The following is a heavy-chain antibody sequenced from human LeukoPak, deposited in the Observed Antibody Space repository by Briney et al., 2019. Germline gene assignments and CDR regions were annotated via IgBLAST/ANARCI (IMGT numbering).Heavy chain of an antibody. Sequence: ASVKVSCKISGYTLTELSMHWVRQAPGQGLEWMGWINPNSGGTNYAQKFQGRVTMTRDTSISTAYMELSRLRSDDTAVYYCARGKTCQLLFVDSSMDVWGKGTTVTVSS. CDR2: INPNSGGT. CDR3: ARGKTCQLLFVDSSMDV. CDR1: GYTLTELS. J-gene: IGHJ6*03. D-gene: IGHD2-2*01. V-gene: IGHV1-2*02.